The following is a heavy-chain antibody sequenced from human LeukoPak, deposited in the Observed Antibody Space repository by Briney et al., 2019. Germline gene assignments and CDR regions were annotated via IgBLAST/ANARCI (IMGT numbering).Heavy chain of an antibody. Sequence: SQTLSLTCAISGDSVSSNSAARNWIRQSPSRGLELLGRTYYRSKWYNDYTVSVKSRITINPDTSKNQFSLQLNSVTPEDTAVYYCAREAPIRRSFYGSGSYYNVLYYYYMDVWGKGTTVTISS. CDR3: AREAPIRRSFYGSGSYYNVLYYYYMDV. J-gene: IGHJ6*03. V-gene: IGHV6-1*01. CDR1: GDSVSSNSAA. CDR2: TYYRSKWYN. D-gene: IGHD3-10*01.